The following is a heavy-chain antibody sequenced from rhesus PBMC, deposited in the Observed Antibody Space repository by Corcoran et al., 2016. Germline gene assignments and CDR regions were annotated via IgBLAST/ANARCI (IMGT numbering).Heavy chain of an antibody. V-gene: IGHV1-200*01. CDR2: INPSNGNT. J-gene: IGHJ4*01. Sequence: QVQLVQSGAEVKKPGTSVKLSCKASGYTFTRYYINWVRQASGQVLEWMGWINPSNGNTGYERKVQGRVTMTRETSTSTADMELNSLRSEDTAVYYCARWRNSNYEGFDYWGQGVLVTVSS. CDR1: GYTFTRYY. CDR3: ARWRNSNYEGFDY. D-gene: IGHD4-23*01.